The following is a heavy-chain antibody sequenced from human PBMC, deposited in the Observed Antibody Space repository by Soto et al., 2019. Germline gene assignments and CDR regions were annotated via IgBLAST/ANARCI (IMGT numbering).Heavy chain of an antibody. D-gene: IGHD6-13*01. V-gene: IGHV1-24*01. CDR2: FDPEDGET. Sequence: ASVKVSCKVSGYTLTELSMHWVRQAPGKGLEWMGGFDPEDGETIYAQKFQGRITMTEDTSTDTAYMELSSLRSEDTAVYYCATDSPGYSSSWSYWGQGTLVTVSS. J-gene: IGHJ4*02. CDR1: GYTLTELS. CDR3: ATDSPGYSSSWSY.